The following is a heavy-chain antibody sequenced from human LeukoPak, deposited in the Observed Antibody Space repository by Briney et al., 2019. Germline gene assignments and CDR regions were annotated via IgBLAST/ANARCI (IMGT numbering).Heavy chain of an antibody. D-gene: IGHD4-17*01. CDR3: ARDDYGDFHFDY. CDR2: IYYSGST. J-gene: IGHJ4*02. Sequence: SETLSLTCTVSGGSISSYYWSWIRQPPGKGLEWIGYIYYSGSTNYSPSLKSRVTISVDTSKNQFSLKLSSVTAADTAVYYCARDDYGDFHFDYWGQGTLVTVSP. CDR1: GGSISSYY. V-gene: IGHV4-59*01.